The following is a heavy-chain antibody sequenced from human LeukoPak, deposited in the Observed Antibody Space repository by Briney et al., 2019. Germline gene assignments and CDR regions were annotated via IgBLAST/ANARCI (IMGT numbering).Heavy chain of an antibody. Sequence: PGGSLRLSCAASGFTFSGYWMHWVRQAPGKGLVWVSRINSDGSTTTYADSVKGRFTISRDNSKNTLYLQMNSLRAEDTAVYYCAKVGFRDGYNFGAFDIWGQGTMVTVSS. V-gene: IGHV3-74*01. CDR1: GFTFSGYW. D-gene: IGHD5-24*01. J-gene: IGHJ3*02. CDR2: INSDGSTT. CDR3: AKVGFRDGYNFGAFDI.